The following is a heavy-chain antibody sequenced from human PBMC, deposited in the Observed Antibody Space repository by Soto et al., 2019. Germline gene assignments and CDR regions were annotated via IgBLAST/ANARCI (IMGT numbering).Heavy chain of an antibody. Sequence: GGSLRLSCAASGFTFSSYWMSWVRQAPGKGLEWVANIKQDGSEKYYVDSVKGRFTISRDNAKNSLYLQMNSLRAEDTAVYYCARVPPVLLWFGEPNWYFDLWGRGTLVTVSS. D-gene: IGHD3-10*01. J-gene: IGHJ2*01. V-gene: IGHV3-7*01. CDR2: IKQDGSEK. CDR1: GFTFSSYW. CDR3: ARVPPVLLWFGEPNWYFDL.